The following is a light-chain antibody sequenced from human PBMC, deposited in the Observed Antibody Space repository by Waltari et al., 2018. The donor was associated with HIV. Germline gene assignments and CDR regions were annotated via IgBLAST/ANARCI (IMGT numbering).Light chain of an antibody. CDR2: SAS. CDR3: QQASALPLT. J-gene: IGKJ4*01. CDR1: HDVATY. V-gene: IGKV1-39*01. Sequence: DILMTQSPASMSASLGDRVTMTCRSSHDVATYVSWYQQRPGKPPSLLIYSASTLHIGVPSRFTGAGSGRLFTLTINRLQPEYFASYFCQQASALPLTFGGGT.